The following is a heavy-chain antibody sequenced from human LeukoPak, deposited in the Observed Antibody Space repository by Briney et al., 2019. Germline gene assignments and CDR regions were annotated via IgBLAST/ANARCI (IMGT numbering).Heavy chain of an antibody. CDR2: ISAYNGNT. V-gene: IGHV1-18*01. J-gene: IGHJ4*02. D-gene: IGHD3-16*01. Sequence: ASVNVSCKASGYTFTSYGISWVRQAPGQGLEWMGWISAYNGNTNYAQKLQGRVTMTTDASTSTAYMELRSLRSDDTAVYYCARVDQEAPITFGGVPFFDYWGQGTLVTVSS. CDR3: ARVDQEAPITFGGVPFFDY. CDR1: GYTFTSYG.